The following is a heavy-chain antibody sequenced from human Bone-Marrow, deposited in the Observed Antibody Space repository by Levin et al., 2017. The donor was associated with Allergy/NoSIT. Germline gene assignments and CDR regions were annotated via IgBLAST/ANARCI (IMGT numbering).Heavy chain of an antibody. J-gene: IGHJ4*02. V-gene: IGHV3-23*01. Sequence: PGGSLRLSCAASGFLFRSYAITWVRQAPGKGLEWVSSITDSGAITNYADSVKGRFTMSRDNSKNTVYLQMNSLRGDDTAIYYCVRGGLDYYFDYWGQGSLVTVSS. D-gene: IGHD3/OR15-3a*01. CDR1: GFLFRSYA. CDR3: VRGGLDYYFDY. CDR2: ITDSGAIT.